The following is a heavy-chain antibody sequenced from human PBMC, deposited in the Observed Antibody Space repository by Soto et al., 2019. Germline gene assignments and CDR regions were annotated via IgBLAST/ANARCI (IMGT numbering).Heavy chain of an antibody. V-gene: IGHV3-15*01. J-gene: IGHJ4*02. Sequence: WSSLRPSCSASVLTCSNAWMSWFRQAPGKGLEWVGRIKSKTDGGTTDYAAPVKGRFTISRDDSKNTLYLQMNSLKTEDTAVYYCTTQFTAMVRFFDYWGQGTLVTVSS. CDR3: TTQFTAMVRFFDY. CDR2: IKSKTDGGTT. D-gene: IGHD5-18*01. CDR1: VLTCSNAW.